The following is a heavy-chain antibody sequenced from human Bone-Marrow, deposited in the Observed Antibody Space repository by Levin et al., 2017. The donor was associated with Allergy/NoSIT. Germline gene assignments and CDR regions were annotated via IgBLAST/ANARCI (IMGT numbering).Heavy chain of an antibody. CDR2: IWSDGSRQ. V-gene: IGHV3-33*06. CDR1: GYTFTSHG. CDR3: AKDYLSGPSDY. D-gene: IGHD3-3*01. J-gene: IGHJ4*02. Sequence: GESLKISCVASGYTFTSHGMHWVRQAPGKGLEWVAVIWSDGSRQDYIDSVRGRFIVSKDNSKNTVYLQMNSLRAEDTATYYCAKDYLSGPSDYWGQGTLVTVSS.